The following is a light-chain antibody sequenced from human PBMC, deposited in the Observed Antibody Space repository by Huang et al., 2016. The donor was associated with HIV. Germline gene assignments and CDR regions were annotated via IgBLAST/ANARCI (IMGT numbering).Light chain of an antibody. V-gene: IGKV1-NL1*01. Sequence: IQMTQSPSSLSASAGDRVSISCRASQGISYSLAWYQQKPGKAPRLLVYAASRLESGVPSRFSGSGSGTDYTLTISSLQPEDVAIYCCQQYSSTPPTFGQGTKLEIK. J-gene: IGKJ2*01. CDR1: QGISYS. CDR3: QQYSSTPPT. CDR2: AAS.